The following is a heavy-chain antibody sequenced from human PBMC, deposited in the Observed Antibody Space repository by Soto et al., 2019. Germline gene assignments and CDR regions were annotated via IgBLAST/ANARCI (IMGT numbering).Heavy chain of an antibody. J-gene: IGHJ6*02. CDR1: GCSFTSYW. Sequence: RESLKISCKGSGCSFTSYWIGWVRQMPGKGLEWMGIIYPGDSDTRYSPSFKGQGTISADKSIRTAYLQWSSLKASDTAMYYCARPFQLRDWSSTSCQPPYGMDVWGQGTTVTVSS. CDR3: ARPFQLRDWSSTSCQPPYGMDV. D-gene: IGHD2-2*01. CDR2: IYPGDSDT. V-gene: IGHV5-51*01.